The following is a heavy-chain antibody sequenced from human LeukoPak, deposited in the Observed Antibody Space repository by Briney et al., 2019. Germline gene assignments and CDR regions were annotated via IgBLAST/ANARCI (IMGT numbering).Heavy chain of an antibody. D-gene: IGHD2/OR15-2a*01. CDR1: GFTFSSYW. Sequence: GGSLRLSCAASGFTFSSYWMHWVRQAPGKGLVWVSRINSDGSSTSYADSVKGRFTISRDNAKNTLYLQMNSLIAEDTAVYYCAREGSRVWFDPWGEGTLVTVSS. V-gene: IGHV3-74*01. CDR2: INSDGSST. CDR3: AREGSRVWFDP. J-gene: IGHJ5*02.